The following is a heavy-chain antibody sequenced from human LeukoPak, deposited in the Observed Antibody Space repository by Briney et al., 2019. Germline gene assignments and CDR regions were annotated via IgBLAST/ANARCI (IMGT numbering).Heavy chain of an antibody. V-gene: IGHV3-7*01. J-gene: IGHJ4*02. D-gene: IGHD5-18*01. Sequence: PGGSLRLSCAASGFTLSNYWMSWVRQAPGKGLEWVANIKQDGSEKYYVDSVKGRFTISRDNAKNSLYLQMNSLRAEDTAVYYCARDRWGYSYGGDWGQGTLVTVSS. CDR3: ARDRWGYSYGGD. CDR2: IKQDGSEK. CDR1: GFTLSNYW.